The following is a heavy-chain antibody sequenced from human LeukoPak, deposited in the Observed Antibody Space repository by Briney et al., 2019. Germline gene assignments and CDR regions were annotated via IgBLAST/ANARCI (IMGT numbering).Heavy chain of an antibody. V-gene: IGHV1-8*01. CDR3: ARGDYYDILTGYYSDGMDV. D-gene: IGHD3-9*01. CDR2: MNPNRGNT. CDR1: GYTFTSYD. J-gene: IGHJ6*02. Sequence: ASVKVSCKASGYTFTSYDINWVRQATGQGLEWMGWMNPNRGNTGYAQKFQGRVTMTRNTSISTAYMELSSLRSEDTAVYYCARGDYYDILTGYYSDGMDVWGQGTTVTVSS.